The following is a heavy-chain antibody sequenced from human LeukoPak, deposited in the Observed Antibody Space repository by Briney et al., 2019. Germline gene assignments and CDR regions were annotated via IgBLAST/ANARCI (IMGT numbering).Heavy chain of an antibody. Sequence: PSETLSLTCAVYGGSFSGYYWSWIRQPPGKGLEWIGEINHSGSTNYNPSLKSRVTISVDTSKNQFSLKLSSVTAADTAVYYCTRGRGYSYGYFDYWGQGTLATVSS. CDR3: TRGRGYSYGYFDY. D-gene: IGHD5-18*01. J-gene: IGHJ4*02. CDR2: INHSGST. V-gene: IGHV4-34*01. CDR1: GGSFSGYY.